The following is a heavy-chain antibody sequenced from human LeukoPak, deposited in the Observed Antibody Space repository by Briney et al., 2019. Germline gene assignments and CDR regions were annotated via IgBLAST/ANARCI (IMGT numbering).Heavy chain of an antibody. D-gene: IGHD1-1*01. Sequence: KPSETLSLTCAVYSGSFSNNYWSCIRPPQGKGREWNGETNHSGSTNYNPSLKSRVTISVDTSKNQFSLNLRSVTAADTAVYYCARVLPGGTYHYVPLRWFDPWGQGTLVTVSS. J-gene: IGHJ5*02. CDR2: TNHSGST. CDR1: SGSFSNNY. V-gene: IGHV4-34*01. CDR3: ARVLPGGTYHYVPLRWFDP.